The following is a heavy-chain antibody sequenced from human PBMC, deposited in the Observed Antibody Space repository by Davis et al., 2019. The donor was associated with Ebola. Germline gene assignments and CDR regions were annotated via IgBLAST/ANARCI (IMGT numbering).Heavy chain of an antibody. V-gene: IGHV3-7*01. CDR3: ARDVAEWELLGNGMDV. D-gene: IGHD1-26*01. Sequence: GGSLRLSCAASGFTFSSYWMSWVRQAPGKGLEWVANIKQDGSEKYYVDSVKGRFTISRDNAKNSLYLQMNSLRAEDTAVYYCARDVAEWELLGNGMDVWGQGTTVTVSS. J-gene: IGHJ6*02. CDR1: GFTFSSYW. CDR2: IKQDGSEK.